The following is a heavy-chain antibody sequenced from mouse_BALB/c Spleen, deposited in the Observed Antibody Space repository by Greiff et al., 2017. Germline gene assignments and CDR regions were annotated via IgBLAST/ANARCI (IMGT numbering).Heavy chain of an antibody. CDR1: GDSITSGY. D-gene: IGHD1-1*01. J-gene: IGHJ4*01. Sequence: EVKLVESGPSLVKPSQTLSLTCSVTGDSITSGYWNWIRKFPGNKLEYMGYISYSGSTYYNPSLKSRISITRDTSKNQYYLQLNSVTTEDTATYYCARCYYGSRGAMDYWGQGTSVTVSS. CDR3: ARCYYGSRGAMDY. CDR2: ISYSGST. V-gene: IGHV3-8*02.